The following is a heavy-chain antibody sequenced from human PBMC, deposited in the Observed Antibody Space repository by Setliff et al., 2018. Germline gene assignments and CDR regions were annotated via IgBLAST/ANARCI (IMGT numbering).Heavy chain of an antibody. J-gene: IGHJ6*02. CDR2: IYYSGNT. Sequence: PSETLSLTCAVSVYSISRDCHWGWIRQPPGKGLEWIGSIYYSGNTYYNASLKGRVTISGDTSKNQFSLKLSSVTAADTAVYYCARSSYSGSYLNVWGQGTTVTVSS. CDR1: VYSISRDCH. V-gene: IGHV4-38-2*01. D-gene: IGHD1-26*01. CDR3: ARSSYSGSYLNV.